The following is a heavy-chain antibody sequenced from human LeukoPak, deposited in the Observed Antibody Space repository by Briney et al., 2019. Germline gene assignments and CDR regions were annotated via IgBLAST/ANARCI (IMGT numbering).Heavy chain of an antibody. CDR1: GFTFGDYA. D-gene: IGHD6-13*01. Sequence: PGGSLRLSCTASGFTFGDYAMSWFRQAPGKGLEWVGFIRSKAYGGTTEYAASVKGRFTISRDDSKSIAYLQMNSLKTEDTAVYYCTREISSSWYRPLFDYWGQGTLVTVSS. CDR2: IRSKAYGGTT. CDR3: TREISSSWYRPLFDY. V-gene: IGHV3-49*03. J-gene: IGHJ4*02.